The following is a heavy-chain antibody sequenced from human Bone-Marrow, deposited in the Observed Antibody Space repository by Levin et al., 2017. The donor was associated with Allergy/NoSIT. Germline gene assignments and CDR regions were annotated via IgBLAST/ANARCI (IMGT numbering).Heavy chain of an antibody. Sequence: GGSLRLSCAASGFTFSDYYMSWIRQAPGKGLEWVSYISSSSSYTNYADSVKGRFTISRDNAKNSLYLQMNSLRAEDTAVYYCARGYYDSSGYPNYWYFDLWGRGTLVTVSS. D-gene: IGHD3-22*01. CDR3: ARGYYDSSGYPNYWYFDL. V-gene: IGHV3-11*05. CDR2: ISSSSSYT. J-gene: IGHJ2*01. CDR1: GFTFSDYY.